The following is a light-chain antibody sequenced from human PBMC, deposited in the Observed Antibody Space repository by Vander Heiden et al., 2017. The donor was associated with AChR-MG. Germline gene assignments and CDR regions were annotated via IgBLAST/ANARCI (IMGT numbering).Light chain of an antibody. CDR2: DAS. CDR3: QQRTNWPPLT. Sequence: IVLTQFPPTLSLSPGETPTLACRASHCVSSHLAWYQQQPGHPPRLLIYDASTRASGTAARFIGSGSGTDFTLTISSLEPEDFAIYYCQQRTNWPPLTFGGGTKVEIK. CDR1: HCVSSH. V-gene: IGKV3-11*01. J-gene: IGKJ4*01.